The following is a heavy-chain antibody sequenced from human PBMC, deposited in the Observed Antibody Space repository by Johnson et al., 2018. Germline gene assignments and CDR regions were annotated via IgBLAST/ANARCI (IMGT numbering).Heavy chain of an antibody. CDR1: GGSFSGYY. V-gene: IGHV4-34*01. D-gene: IGHD3-16*02. Sequence: QVQLQQWGAGLLKPSETLSLTCAVYGGSFSGYYWSWIRQPPGKGLEWIGEINHSGSTNYNPSLKSRVTISVDTSKNQFSLKLGSVTAADTAVYYCARDRQDALDIWGQVTMVTVSA. CDR2: INHSGST. J-gene: IGHJ3*02. CDR3: ARDRQDALDI.